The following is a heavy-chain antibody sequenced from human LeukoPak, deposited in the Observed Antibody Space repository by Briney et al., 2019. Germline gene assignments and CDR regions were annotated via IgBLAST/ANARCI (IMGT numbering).Heavy chain of an antibody. CDR2: IDASAGST. J-gene: IGHJ4*02. CDR3: AKSGIHCSSTSCYYFDY. D-gene: IGHD2-2*01. V-gene: IGHV3-23*01. Sequence: PGGSLRLSCAVSGFTFSSYAMSWVRQAPGKGLEWVSGIDASAGSTYYADSVKGRFTISRDNSRNTLYLQMNSLGAEDTAVYYCAKSGIHCSSTSCYYFDYWGRGTLVTVSS. CDR1: GFTFSSYA.